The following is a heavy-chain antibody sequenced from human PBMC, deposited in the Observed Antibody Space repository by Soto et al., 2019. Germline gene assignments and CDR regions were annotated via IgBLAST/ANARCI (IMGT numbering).Heavy chain of an antibody. V-gene: IGHV4-30-4*01. CDR2: IYYSGST. CDR3: ARVSQSNAFDI. Sequence: TRSLTCTVAEGSVSSGDCYWIWIRQPPGNGLEWIGYIYYSGSTYYNPSLKSRVTISVDTSKNQFSLKLSSVTAADTAVYYCARVSQSNAFDIWGQGTMVTVSS. J-gene: IGHJ3*02. CDR1: EGSVSSGDCY.